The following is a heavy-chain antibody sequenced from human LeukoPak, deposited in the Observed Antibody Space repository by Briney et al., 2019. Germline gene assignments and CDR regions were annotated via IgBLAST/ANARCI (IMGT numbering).Heavy chain of an antibody. CDR2: IYPGDSDT. V-gene: IGHV5-51*01. J-gene: IGHJ6*02. Sequence: GESLQISCKGSGYSFTSYWIGWVRQMPGKGLEWMGIIYPGDSDTRYSPSFQGQVTISADKSISTAYLQWSSLKASDTAMYYCARHSNYCSSTSCYDAYYYYYGMDVWGQGTTVTVSS. CDR3: ARHSNYCSSTSCYDAYYYYYGMDV. CDR1: GYSFTSYW. D-gene: IGHD2-2*01.